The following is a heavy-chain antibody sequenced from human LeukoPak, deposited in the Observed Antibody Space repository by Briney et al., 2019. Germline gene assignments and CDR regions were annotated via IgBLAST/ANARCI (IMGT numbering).Heavy chain of an antibody. J-gene: IGHJ4*02. CDR3: TRTSPGIPLDF. CDR2: ISHSGRT. V-gene: IGHV4-34*01. CDR1: GVSFSGYY. Sequence: PSETLSLTCAVSGVSFSGYYWSWIRLPPGKGPEWIGEISHSGRTSYNPSLKGRVTISLDTSMNHFSLNLRFVTAADTAVYYCTRTSPGIPLDFWGQETLVTVSS. D-gene: IGHD1-26*01.